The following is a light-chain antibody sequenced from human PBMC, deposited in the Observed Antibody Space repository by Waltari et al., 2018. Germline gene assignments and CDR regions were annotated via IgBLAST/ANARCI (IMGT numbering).Light chain of an antibody. Sequence: DIVMTQSPDPMAVSLGERAPINCKSLQSLFSRRNSKTYLAWYQHKPGQPPKLLIYCASIRASGVPDRFSGSGSGTDFTLTISSLQAEDVAVYYCHHYYIPPLTFGQGTRLEI. CDR1: QSLFSRRNSKTY. CDR2: CAS. V-gene: IGKV4-1*01. CDR3: HHYYIPPLT. J-gene: IGKJ5*01.